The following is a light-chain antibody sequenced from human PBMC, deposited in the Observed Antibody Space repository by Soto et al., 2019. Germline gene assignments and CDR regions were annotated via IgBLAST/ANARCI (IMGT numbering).Light chain of an antibody. V-gene: IGKV2-28*01. CDR2: MDS. CDR3: QQYNRYALT. Sequence: DIVMTQSPLSLPVTPGEPASISCRSSESLLYSNGYNYVDWYLQKPGQSPQLLIYMDSNRPSGVSDRFSGSGSGPEFTLTISSLQPYDSATYYCQQYNRYALTFGGGTKVDIK. J-gene: IGKJ4*01. CDR1: ESLLYSNGYNY.